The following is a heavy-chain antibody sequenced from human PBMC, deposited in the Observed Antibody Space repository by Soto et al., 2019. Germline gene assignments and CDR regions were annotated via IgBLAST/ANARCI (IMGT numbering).Heavy chain of an antibody. CDR1: GYTFTSYG. CDR2: IKAGNSNT. D-gene: IGHD2-2*01. Sequence: ASVKVSCKASGYTFTSYGISWVRQAPGQRLEWMGRIKAGNSNTKYSQKFQGRVTITRDTSASTAYMELSSLRSEDTAVYYCARDRRYCSSTSCYGFDYWGQGTLVTVSS. J-gene: IGHJ4*02. V-gene: IGHV1-3*01. CDR3: ARDRRYCSSTSCYGFDY.